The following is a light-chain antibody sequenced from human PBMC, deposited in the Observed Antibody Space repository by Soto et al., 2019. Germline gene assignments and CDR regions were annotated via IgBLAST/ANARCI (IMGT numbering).Light chain of an antibody. CDR1: SGSIASHY. CDR2: EDN. Sequence: NFMLTQPHSVSESPGKTVTISCTRSSGSIASHYVQWYQQRPGSAPTTVIYEDNLRPSGVPDRFSGSVDSSSNSASLTISGLKTEDEADYYCQSYDSSNHVVFGGGTKLTVL. J-gene: IGLJ2*01. CDR3: QSYDSSNHVV. V-gene: IGLV6-57*04.